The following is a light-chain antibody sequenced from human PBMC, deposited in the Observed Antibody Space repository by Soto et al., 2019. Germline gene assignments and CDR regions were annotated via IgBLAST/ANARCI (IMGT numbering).Light chain of an antibody. Sequence: DIVMTQSPLSLPVTPGEAASISCRSSQSLLHSNGYNYLDWYLQKPGQSPQLLIYLGSNRASGVPDRFSGSGSGTDFTLKISRVEAEDVGVYYCMQALQTPDTFGQGTKLEI. CDR1: QSLLHSNGYNY. J-gene: IGKJ2*01. CDR3: MQALQTPDT. CDR2: LGS. V-gene: IGKV2-28*01.